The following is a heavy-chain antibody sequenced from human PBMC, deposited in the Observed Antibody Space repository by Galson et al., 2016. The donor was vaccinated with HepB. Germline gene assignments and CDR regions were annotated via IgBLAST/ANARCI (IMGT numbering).Heavy chain of an antibody. CDR1: GFTFGYYT. J-gene: IGHJ4*02. Sequence: SLRLSCAGSGFTFGYYTMNWVRQAPGKGLEWVSSITPSGTMYYADSVKGRLTISRDDGKRSLFLQMNSLRDEDTGVYYCSRPPRGNYDNFGFDHWGQGTLVTGSS. CDR3: SRPPRGNYDNFGFDH. CDR2: ITPSGTM. V-gene: IGHV3-69-1*01. D-gene: IGHD1-26*01.